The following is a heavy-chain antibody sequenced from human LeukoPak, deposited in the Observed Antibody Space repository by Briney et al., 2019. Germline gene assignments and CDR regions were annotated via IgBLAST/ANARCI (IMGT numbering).Heavy chain of an antibody. CDR2: IYTSGGT. CDR3: ARIAATGIDY. V-gene: IGHV4-4*07. Sequence: SETLSLTCTVSGGSISGYYWSWIRQPAGKGLEWIGRIYTSGGTNYNPSLKSRVTMSVDTSKKQFSLKLSSVTAADTAVYYCARIAATGIDYWGQGTLVTVSS. J-gene: IGHJ4*02. CDR1: GGSISGYY. D-gene: IGHD6-13*01.